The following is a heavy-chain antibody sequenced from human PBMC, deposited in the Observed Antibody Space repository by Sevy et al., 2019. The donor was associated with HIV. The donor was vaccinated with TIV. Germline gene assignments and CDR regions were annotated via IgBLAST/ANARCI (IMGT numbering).Heavy chain of an antibody. V-gene: IGHV1-8*01. CDR2: MNPNSGNT. J-gene: IGHJ6*02. D-gene: IGHD2-2*01. CDR3: AGAGGRDIVVVPAAMDYYGMDV. Sequence: ASVKVYCKASGYTFTSYDINWVRQATGQGLEWMGWMNPNSGNTGYAQKFQGRVTMTRNTSISTAYMELSSLRSEDTAVYYCAGAGGRDIVVVPAAMDYYGMDVWGQGTTVTVSS. CDR1: GYTFTSYD.